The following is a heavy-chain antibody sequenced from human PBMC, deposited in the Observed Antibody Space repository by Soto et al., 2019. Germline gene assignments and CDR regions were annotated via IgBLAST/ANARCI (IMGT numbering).Heavy chain of an antibody. CDR1: GFSLSTSGVN. D-gene: IGHD1-7*01. J-gene: IGHJ4*02. CDR3: AHRPDNWNYAGFDY. V-gene: IGHV2-5*02. Sequence: QITLKESGPTLVKPTQTLTLTCTFSGFSLSTSGVNVGWFRQPPGKALEWLALINWDDDKRYSPSLKNRLTVTKDTSKNQVVLTMTNMDPVDTGTYYCAHRPDNWNYAGFDYWGKGTLVTVSS. CDR2: INWDDDK.